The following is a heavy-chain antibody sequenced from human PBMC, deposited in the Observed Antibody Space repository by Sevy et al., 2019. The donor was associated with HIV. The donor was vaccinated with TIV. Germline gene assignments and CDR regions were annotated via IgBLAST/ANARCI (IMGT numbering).Heavy chain of an antibody. CDR2: ISAYSGYT. V-gene: IGHV1-18*01. D-gene: IGHD3-10*02. J-gene: IGHJ6*03. CDR3: ARLYSGYMDV. CDR1: GYTFTNYA. Sequence: ASVKVSCKASGYTFTNYAINWVRQAPGQGLEWMGWISAYSGYTNYAQKLQGRVTMTTDTSTTTTYMELRSLRSDDTAVYYCARLYSGYMDVWGKGTTVTVSS.